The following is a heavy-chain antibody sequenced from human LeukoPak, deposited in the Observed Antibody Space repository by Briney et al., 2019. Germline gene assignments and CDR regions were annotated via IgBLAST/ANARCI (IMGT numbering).Heavy chain of an antibody. Sequence: PGGSLRLSCAVSGFSFSDFYMSWIRQAPGKGLEWIAYISYSDDTIYYADSVKGRFSISRDNAKNSLYLQMTSLRAEDTAMYYCAREYSGSSDYYYYMDVWGKGTTVTISS. D-gene: IGHD6-6*01. CDR1: GFSFSDFY. CDR3: AREYSGSSDYYYYMDV. V-gene: IGHV3-11*04. CDR2: ISYSDDTI. J-gene: IGHJ6*03.